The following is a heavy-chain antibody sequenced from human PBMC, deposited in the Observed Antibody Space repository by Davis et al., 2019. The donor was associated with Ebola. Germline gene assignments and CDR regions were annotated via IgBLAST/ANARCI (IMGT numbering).Heavy chain of an antibody. CDR3: ARGVSRAFDI. CDR2: IKQDGSEK. CDR1: GFTFSSHW. Sequence: GESLKISCAASGFTFSSHWMIWVCQAPGKGLEWAANIKQDGSEKYYVDSVKGRFTISRDNAKNSLYLQMNSLRAEDTAVYYCARGVSRAFDIWGPGTMVTVSS. V-gene: IGHV3-7*03. J-gene: IGHJ3*02.